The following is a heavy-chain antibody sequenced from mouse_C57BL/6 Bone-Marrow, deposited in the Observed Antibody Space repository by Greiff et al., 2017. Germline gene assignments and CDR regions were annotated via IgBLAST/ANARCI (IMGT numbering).Heavy chain of an antibody. D-gene: IGHD2-14*01. CDR3: AREVRAWFAY. V-gene: IGHV1-81*01. J-gene: IGHJ3*01. CDR2: IYPRSGNT. CDR1: GYTFTSYG. Sequence: QVHVKQSGAELARPGASVKLSCKASGYTFTSYGISWVKQRTGQGLEWIGEIYPRSGNTYYNEKFKGKATLTADKSSSTAYMELRSLTSEDSAVYFCAREVRAWFAYWGQGTLVTVSA.